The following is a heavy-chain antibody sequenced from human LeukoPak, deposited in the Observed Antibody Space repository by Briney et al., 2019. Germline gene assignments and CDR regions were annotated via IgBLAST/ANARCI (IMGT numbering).Heavy chain of an antibody. CDR2: INPSGGST. V-gene: IGHV1-46*01. CDR3: ALPFRGYTYGSSGGGADY. Sequence: GASVKVSCKASGYTFTSYYIHWVRQAPGQGLEWMGVINPSGGSTTYAQKFQGRVTVTGDTSTSTVYMELSSLRFEDTAVYYYALPFRGYTYGSSGGGADYWGQGTLVTVSS. D-gene: IGHD5-18*01. J-gene: IGHJ4*02. CDR1: GYTFTSYY.